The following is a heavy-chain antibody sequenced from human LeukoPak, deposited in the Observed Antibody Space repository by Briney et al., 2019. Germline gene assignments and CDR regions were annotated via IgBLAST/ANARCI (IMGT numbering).Heavy chain of an antibody. CDR1: GFTVSSDY. CDR3: ARGLDYGDYFDY. Sequence: GGSLRLSCAASGFTVSSDYMSWARQAPGKGLEWVSVIYSVGSTYYADSVKGRFTISRDNSKNTLYLQMNSLRAEDTAVYYCARGLDYGDYFDYWGQGTLVTVSS. V-gene: IGHV3-53*01. CDR2: IYSVGST. D-gene: IGHD4-17*01. J-gene: IGHJ4*02.